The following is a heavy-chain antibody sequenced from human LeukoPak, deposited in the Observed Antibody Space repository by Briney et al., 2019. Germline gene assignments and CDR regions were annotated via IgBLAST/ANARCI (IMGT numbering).Heavy chain of an antibody. CDR1: GFTFDDYG. J-gene: IGHJ3*02. Sequence: GGSLRLSCAASGFTFDDYGMSWVRQAPGKGLDWVSVINWNGDSTGYADSVKGRFTISRDNAKSSLYLQMNSLRAEDTAVYYCARERYYYEGPGWSFWDIWGQGTMVTVSS. V-gene: IGHV3-20*04. CDR2: INWNGDST. CDR3: ARERYYYEGPGWSFWDI. D-gene: IGHD3-22*01.